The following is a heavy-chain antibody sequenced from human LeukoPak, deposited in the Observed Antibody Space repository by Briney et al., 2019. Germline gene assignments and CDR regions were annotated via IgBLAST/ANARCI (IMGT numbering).Heavy chain of an antibody. V-gene: IGHV1-2*02. CDR1: GYTFTGYY. Sequence: ASVKVSCKASGYTFTGYYMHWVRQAPGQGLEWMGWINPNSGGTNYAQKFQGRVTMTRDTSISTAYMELSRLRSDDTAVYYCARSRSSIYYDSTDYWGQGTLVTVSS. CDR2: INPNSGGT. D-gene: IGHD3-22*01. CDR3: ARSRSSIYYDSTDY. J-gene: IGHJ4*02.